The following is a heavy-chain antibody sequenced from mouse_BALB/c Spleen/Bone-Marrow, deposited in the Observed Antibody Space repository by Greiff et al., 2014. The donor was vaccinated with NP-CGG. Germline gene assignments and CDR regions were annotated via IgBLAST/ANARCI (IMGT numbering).Heavy chain of an antibody. CDR3: ARDRRITTATYAMDY. D-gene: IGHD1-2*01. V-gene: IGHV5-4*02. CDR1: GFTFSDYY. J-gene: IGHJ4*01. CDR2: ISDGGSYT. Sequence: EVMLVESGGGLVKPGGSLKLSCAASGFTFSDYYMYWVRQTPEKRLEWVATISDGGSYTYYPDSMKGRFTISRDNAKNNLYLQMSSLKSEDTAMYYCARDRRITTATYAMDYWGQGTSVTVSS.